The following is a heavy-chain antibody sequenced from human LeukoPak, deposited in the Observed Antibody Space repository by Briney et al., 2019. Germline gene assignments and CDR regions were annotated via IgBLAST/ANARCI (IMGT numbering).Heavy chain of an antibody. CDR1: GGTFSSYA. CDR2: IIPIFGTA. J-gene: IGHJ3*02. V-gene: IGHV1-69*05. Sequence: ASVKVSCKASGGTFSSYAISWVRQAPGQGLEWMGGIIPIFGTANYAQKFQGRVTITTDESTSTAYMELSSLRSEDTAVYYCAREMGNAFDIWGQGTMVTASS. D-gene: IGHD7-27*01. CDR3: AREMGNAFDI.